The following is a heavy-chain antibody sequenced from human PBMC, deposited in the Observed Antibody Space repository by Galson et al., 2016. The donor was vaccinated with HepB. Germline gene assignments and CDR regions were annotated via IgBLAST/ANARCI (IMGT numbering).Heavy chain of an antibody. D-gene: IGHD4-17*01. CDR2: INSDGSST. V-gene: IGHV3-74*01. CDR3: VREDYGDDPVYYYYYGMDV. J-gene: IGHJ6*02. Sequence: SLRLSCAASGFPFSRYWMHWVRQAPGEGLVWVSRINSDGSSTIYADSVRGRFSISRDNAKNTLYLQMNSLRAEDTALYYCVREDYGDDPVYYYYYGMDVWGQGTTVSVSS. CDR1: GFPFSRYW.